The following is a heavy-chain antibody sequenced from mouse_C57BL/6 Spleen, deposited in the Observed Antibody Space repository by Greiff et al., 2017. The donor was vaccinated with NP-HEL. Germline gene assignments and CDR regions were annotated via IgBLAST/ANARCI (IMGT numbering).Heavy chain of an antibody. CDR2: ISSGSSTI. Sequence: EVHLVESGGGLVKPGGSLKLSCAASGFTFSDYGMHWVRQAPEKGLEWVAYISSGSSTIYYADTVKGRFTISRDNAKNTLFLQMTSLRSEDTAMYYCARDYYGSRRSSFYYAMDYWGQGTSVTVSS. CDR3: ARDYYGSRRSSFYYAMDY. J-gene: IGHJ4*01. CDR1: GFTFSDYG. V-gene: IGHV5-17*01. D-gene: IGHD1-1*01.